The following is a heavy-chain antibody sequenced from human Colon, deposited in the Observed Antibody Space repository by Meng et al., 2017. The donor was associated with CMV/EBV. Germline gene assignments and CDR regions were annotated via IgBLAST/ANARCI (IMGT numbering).Heavy chain of an antibody. CDR2: SKRKAHNYET. CDR3: VRDYSDKFPWDF. Sequence: ASGFTFSDYYMDWVRLAPGRGLEWVGRSKRKAHNYETEYPASVKGRFTISRDESKNSLFLQMNSLKTEDTAVYYCVRDYSDKFPWDFWGLGTLVTVS. D-gene: IGHD4-17*01. J-gene: IGHJ4*02. CDR1: GFTFSDYY. V-gene: IGHV3-72*01.